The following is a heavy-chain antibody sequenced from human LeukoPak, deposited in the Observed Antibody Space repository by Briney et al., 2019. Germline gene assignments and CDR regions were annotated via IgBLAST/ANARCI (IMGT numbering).Heavy chain of an antibody. J-gene: IGHJ5*02. CDR1: GFTFDDYD. CDR2: ITWNGDET. D-gene: IGHD2-2*01. V-gene: IGHV3-20*04. CDR3: ARDPFCSSTAGCYFEDWFDP. Sequence: GGSLRLSCAASGFTFDDYDMSWVRQVPGKGLEWVSGITWNGDETGYADSVKGRFAISRGNTKNSLYLQMSSLRAEDTALYYCARDPFCSSTAGCYFEDWFDPWGPGTLVTVSS.